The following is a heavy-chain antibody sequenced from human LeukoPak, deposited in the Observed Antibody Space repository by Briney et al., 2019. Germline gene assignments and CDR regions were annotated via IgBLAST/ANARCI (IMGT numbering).Heavy chain of an antibody. V-gene: IGHV3-7*03. CDR1: GFTFSRYW. D-gene: IGHD4-17*01. CDR2: IKQDGSEK. Sequence: GGSLRLSCAASGFTFSRYWMSWVRQAPGKGLEWLANIKQDGSEKYYVDSVKGRFTISRDNAKNSLYLQMNSLRAEGTAVYYCARDAYAVADFWGHGTLVTVSS. J-gene: IGHJ4*01. CDR3: ARDAYAVADF.